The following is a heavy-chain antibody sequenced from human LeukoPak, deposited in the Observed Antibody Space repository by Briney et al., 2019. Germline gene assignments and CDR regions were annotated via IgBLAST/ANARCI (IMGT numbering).Heavy chain of an antibody. CDR3: AREKMAGVPLFDY. Sequence: SETLSLTCTVSGGSISSYYWSWIRQPAGKGLEWIGRIYSSGSTNYNPSLKSRVSMSVDTSKNQFSLKLNSVTAADTAVYFCAREKMAGVPLFDYWGQGTLVTVSS. J-gene: IGHJ4*02. CDR1: GGSISSYY. V-gene: IGHV4-4*07. D-gene: IGHD5-24*01. CDR2: IYSSGST.